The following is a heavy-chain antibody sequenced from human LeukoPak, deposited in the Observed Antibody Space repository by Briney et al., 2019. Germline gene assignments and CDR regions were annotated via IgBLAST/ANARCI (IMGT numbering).Heavy chain of an antibody. CDR3: ARNVWRHFDC. CDR1: GGSFSGYY. V-gene: IGHV4-34*01. CDR2: INHSGST. Sequence: SETRSLTCAVYGGSFSGYYWSWIRQPPGKGLEWIGEINHSGSTNYNPSLKSRATISVDTSKNQFSLKLSSVTAADTAVYYCARNVWRHFDCWGQATLVTVSS. J-gene: IGHJ4*02.